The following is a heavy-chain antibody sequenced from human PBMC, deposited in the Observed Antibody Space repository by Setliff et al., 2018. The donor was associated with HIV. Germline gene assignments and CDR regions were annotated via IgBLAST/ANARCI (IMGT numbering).Heavy chain of an antibody. Sequence: ASVKVSCKASGYTFTSYTMNWVRQAPGQGLEWMGSINTNTGNPTYAPGFTGRFVFSLDTSVSTAYLQISSLQAEDTVVYYCARGALVPAAIGAYYYYMDVWGKGTTVTVSS. CDR2: INTNTGNP. V-gene: IGHV7-4-1*02. CDR1: GYTFTSYT. CDR3: ARGALVPAAIGAYYYYMDV. D-gene: IGHD2-2*01. J-gene: IGHJ6*03.